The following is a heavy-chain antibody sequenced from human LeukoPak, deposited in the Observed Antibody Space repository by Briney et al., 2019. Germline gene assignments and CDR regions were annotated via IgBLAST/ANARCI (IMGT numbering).Heavy chain of an antibody. V-gene: IGHV1-69*05. Sequence: GASVKVSCKASGGTFSSYAISWVRQAPGQGLEWMGGIIPIFGTANYAQKFQGRVTITTDESTSTAYMELSSLSSEDTAVYYCARGPDPSGSYRFDYWGQGTLVTVSS. J-gene: IGHJ4*02. D-gene: IGHD1-26*01. CDR2: IIPIFGTA. CDR1: GGTFSSYA. CDR3: ARGPDPSGSYRFDY.